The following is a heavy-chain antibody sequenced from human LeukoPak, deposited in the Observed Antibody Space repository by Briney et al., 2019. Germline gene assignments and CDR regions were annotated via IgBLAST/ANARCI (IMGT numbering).Heavy chain of an antibody. CDR2: ISGSGGST. V-gene: IGHV3-23*01. J-gene: IGHJ4*02. D-gene: IGHD1-26*01. Sequence: GGSLRLSCAASGFTFSSYAMSWVRQAPGKGLKWVSAISGSGGSTYYADSVKGRFTISRDNSKNTLYLQMNSLRAEDTAVYYCAKDLEWELLPHFDYWGQGTLVTVSS. CDR3: AKDLEWELLPHFDY. CDR1: GFTFSSYA.